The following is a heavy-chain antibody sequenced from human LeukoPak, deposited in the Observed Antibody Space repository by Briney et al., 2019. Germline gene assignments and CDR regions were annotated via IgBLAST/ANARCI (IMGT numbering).Heavy chain of an antibody. CDR1: GGSISNYY. CDR3: ARDPAKYGDYDY. V-gene: IGHV4-59*01. J-gene: IGHJ4*02. CDR2: ISYSGTT. Sequence: SETLSLTCTVSGGSISNYYWSWLRQPPGKGLEWIGYISYSGTTNYNPSLRSRVTISLDTSKNQFSLKLTSVTAADTAVYYCARDPAKYGDYDYWGQGTLVTVSS. D-gene: IGHD4-17*01.